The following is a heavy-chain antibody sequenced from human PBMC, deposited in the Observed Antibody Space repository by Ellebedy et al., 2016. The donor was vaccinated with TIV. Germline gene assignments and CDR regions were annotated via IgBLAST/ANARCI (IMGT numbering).Heavy chain of an antibody. CDR3: ARNPQGVPFDY. CDR2: ISSSSTYI. Sequence: GESPKISCAASGFTFSNYNMNWVRQAPGKGLEWVASISSSSTYIYDADSVKGRFTISRDNAKNSLYLQMNSLRAEDTAVYYCARNPQGVPFDYWGQGTLVTVSS. D-gene: IGHD2-8*01. V-gene: IGHV3-21*01. J-gene: IGHJ4*02. CDR1: GFTFSNYN.